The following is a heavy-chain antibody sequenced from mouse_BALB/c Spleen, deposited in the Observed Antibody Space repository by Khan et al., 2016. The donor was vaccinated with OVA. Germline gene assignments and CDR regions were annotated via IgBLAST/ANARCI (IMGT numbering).Heavy chain of an antibody. Sequence: EVELVESGGGLVKPGGSLKLSCAASGFTFSSYAMSWVRQTPEKRLEWVATINSDGTYTYYPDSVKGRFPISRDNAKNTLYLQMSSLRSEATAMYYCARHNFGPFAYWGQGTLVTVSA. CDR1: GFTFSSYA. CDR3: ARHNFGPFAY. V-gene: IGHV5-9-3*01. J-gene: IGHJ3*01. D-gene: IGHD1-3*01. CDR2: INSDGTYT.